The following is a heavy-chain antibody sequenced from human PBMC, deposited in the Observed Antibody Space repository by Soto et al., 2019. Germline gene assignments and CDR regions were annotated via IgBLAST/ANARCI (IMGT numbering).Heavy chain of an antibody. CDR1: GFTFSSYW. J-gene: IGHJ5*02. CDR3: ARDLPNFANNWFGP. Sequence: GGSLRLSCAASGFTFSSYWMSWVRQAPGKGLEWVANIKQDGSEKYYVDSVKGRFTISRDNAKNSLYLQMNSLRAEDTAVYYCARDLPNFANNWFGPWGQGPLVTVSS. V-gene: IGHV3-7*03. D-gene: IGHD1-1*01. CDR2: IKQDGSEK.